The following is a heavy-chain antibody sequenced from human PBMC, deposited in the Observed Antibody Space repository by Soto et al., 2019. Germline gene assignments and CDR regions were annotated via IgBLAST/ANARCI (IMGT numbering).Heavy chain of an antibody. J-gene: IGHJ6*02. CDR3: ARDVSNPRPLPVSHYHGLDV. Sequence: QVQLVESGGGVVQPGRSLRLSCGASEGYSMHWVRQAPGKGLEWLSVISYDGSNKYYADSVKGRFTISRDNSKNTLYLQMSGLRAEDTAVYYCARDVSNPRPLPVSHYHGLDVWGQGITVTVSS. CDR1: EGYS. D-gene: IGHD1-26*01. CDR2: ISYDGSNK. V-gene: IGHV3-30-3*01.